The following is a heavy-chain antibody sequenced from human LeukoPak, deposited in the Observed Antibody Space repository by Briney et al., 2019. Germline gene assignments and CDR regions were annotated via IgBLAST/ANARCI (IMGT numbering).Heavy chain of an antibody. V-gene: IGHV3-15*01. J-gene: IGHJ4*02. Sequence: PGGSLRLSCAASGFTFSNAWMSWVRQAPGKGLEWVGRIKSKTDGGTTDYAAPVKGRFTISRDDSKNTLYLQMNSLKTEDTAVYYCTTRLAAAGRLFFDYWGQGTLVTVSS. CDR2: IKSKTDGGTT. CDR3: TTRLAAAGRLFFDY. D-gene: IGHD6-13*01. CDR1: GFTFSNAW.